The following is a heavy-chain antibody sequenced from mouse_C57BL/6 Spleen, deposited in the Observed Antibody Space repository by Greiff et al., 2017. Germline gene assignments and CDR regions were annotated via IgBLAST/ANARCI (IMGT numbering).Heavy chain of an antibody. D-gene: IGHD2-4*01. V-gene: IGHV1-22*01. CDR1: GYTFTDYN. CDR3: AREGYDYDGPFAY. CDR2: INPNNGGT. J-gene: IGHJ3*01. Sequence: VQLQQSGPELVKPGASVKMSCKASGYTFTDYNMHWVKQSHGKSLEWIGYINPNNGGTSYNQKFKGKATLTVNKSSSTAYMELRSLTSEDSAVYYCAREGYDYDGPFAYWGQGTLVTVSA.